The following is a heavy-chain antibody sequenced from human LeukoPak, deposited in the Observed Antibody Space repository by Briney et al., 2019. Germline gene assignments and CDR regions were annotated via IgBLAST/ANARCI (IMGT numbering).Heavy chain of an antibody. D-gene: IGHD5-18*01. V-gene: IGHV1-46*01. CDR1: GYTFTSYY. J-gene: IGHJ6*03. CDR2: INPSGSST. CDR3: AKDALVDTATYYYYMDV. Sequence: WASVKVSCKASGYTFTSYYMHWVRQAPGQGPEWMGLINPSGSSTSYAQKFQGRLSLTRDMSTSTDYMELSSLRSEDTAVYYCAKDALVDTATYYYYMDVWGRGTTVTVSS.